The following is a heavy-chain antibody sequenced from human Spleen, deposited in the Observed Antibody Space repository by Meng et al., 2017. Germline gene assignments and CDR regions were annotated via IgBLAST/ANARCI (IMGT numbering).Heavy chain of an antibody. CDR2: ISGSGGST. J-gene: IGHJ4*02. Sequence: GESLKISCAASGFTFSSYAMSWVRQAPGKGLEWVSAISGSGGSTYYADPVKGRFTISRDNSKNTLYLQMNSLRAEDTAVYYCAKSGPRHRYYFDYWAQGTLVTVSS. CDR1: GFTFSSYA. CDR3: AKSGPRHRYYFDY. V-gene: IGHV3-23*01. D-gene: IGHD2-21*01.